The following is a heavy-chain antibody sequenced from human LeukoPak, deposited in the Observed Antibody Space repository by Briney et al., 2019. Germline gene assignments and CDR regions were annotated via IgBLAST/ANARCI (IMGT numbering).Heavy chain of an antibody. V-gene: IGHV1-8*01. CDR2: MNPNSGNT. Sequence: ASVKASCKASGYTFTSYDINWVRQATGQGLEWMGWMNPNSGNTGYAQKFQGRVTMTRNTSISTAYMELSSLRSEDTAVYYCARANILTGYSYYYYYYMDVWGKGTTVTVSS. CDR1: GYTFTSYD. D-gene: IGHD3-9*01. J-gene: IGHJ6*03. CDR3: ARANILTGYSYYYYYYMDV.